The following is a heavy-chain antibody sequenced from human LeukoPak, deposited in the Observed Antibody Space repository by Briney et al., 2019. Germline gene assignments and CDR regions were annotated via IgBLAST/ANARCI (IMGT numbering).Heavy chain of an antibody. V-gene: IGHV4-31*03. J-gene: IGHJ4*02. CDR1: GGSISSGGYY. Sequence: PSQTLSLTCTVSGGSISSGGYYWSWIRQHPGKGLEWIGYIYYSGSTYYNPSLKSRVTISVDTSKNQSSLKLSSVTAADTAVYYCAREDDSSGYPDYWGQGALVTVSS. D-gene: IGHD3-22*01. CDR2: IYYSGST. CDR3: AREDDSSGYPDY.